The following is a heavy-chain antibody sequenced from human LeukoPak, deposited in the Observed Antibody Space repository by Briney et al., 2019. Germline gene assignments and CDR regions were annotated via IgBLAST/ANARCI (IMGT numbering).Heavy chain of an antibody. Sequence: GGSLRLSCAASGFTFSSYSMNWVRQAPGKGLEWVSYISNSSSTIYYADSVKGRFTISRDNAKNSLYLQMNSLRAEDTAVYYCARDHDSSSCPYFDYWDQGTLVTVSS. V-gene: IGHV3-48*01. CDR3: ARDHDSSSCPYFDY. D-gene: IGHD6-13*01. J-gene: IGHJ4*02. CDR1: GFTFSSYS. CDR2: ISNSSSTI.